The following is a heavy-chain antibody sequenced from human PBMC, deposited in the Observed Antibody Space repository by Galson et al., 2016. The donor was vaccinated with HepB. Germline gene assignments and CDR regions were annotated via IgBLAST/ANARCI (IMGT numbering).Heavy chain of an antibody. D-gene: IGHD3-16*01. J-gene: IGHJ6*04. V-gene: IGHV3-74*01. Sequence: SLRLSCAASGFTLSTYWMHWVRQAPGQGPVWVSRINNDGETTTYADSVKGRFTISRDNAKNTLYLEMNSLRAEDTAVYYCARGGSDDIWGSQNTNYGLDVWGKGTMVTVSP. CDR3: ARGGSDDIWGSQNTNYGLDV. CDR1: GFTLSTYW. CDR2: INNDGETT.